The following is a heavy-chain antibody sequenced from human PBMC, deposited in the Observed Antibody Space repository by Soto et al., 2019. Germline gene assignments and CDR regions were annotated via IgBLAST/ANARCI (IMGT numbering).Heavy chain of an antibody. Sequence: SETLSLTCSVSGVTMSYGGYSWSWIRQSPEKGREWLGYIGHLETTYYTPSFKSLLSLSLDRTRNQLSLTLTSMTAADTAFYYWARDMHAGFTHYFDPWGQGTLVTVSS. CDR3: ARDMHAGFTHYFDP. CDR2: IGHLETT. CDR1: GVTMSYGGYS. J-gene: IGHJ5*02. D-gene: IGHD1-26*01. V-gene: IGHV4-30-2*06.